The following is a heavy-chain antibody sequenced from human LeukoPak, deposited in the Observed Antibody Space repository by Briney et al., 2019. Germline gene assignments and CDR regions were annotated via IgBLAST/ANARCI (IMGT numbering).Heavy chain of an antibody. CDR3: ASGSSWDYFDY. Sequence: GGSLRLSCAASGFTVSSNYMSWVRQAPGKGLEWVSVIYSGGSTYYADSVKGRFTISRNNSKNTLYLQMNSLRAEDTAVYYCASGSSWDYFDYWGQGTLVTVSS. CDR2: IYSGGST. J-gene: IGHJ4*02. V-gene: IGHV3-53*01. D-gene: IGHD6-13*01. CDR1: GFTVSSNY.